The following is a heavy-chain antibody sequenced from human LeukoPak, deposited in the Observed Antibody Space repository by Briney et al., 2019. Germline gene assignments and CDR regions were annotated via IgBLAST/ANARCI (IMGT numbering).Heavy chain of an antibody. D-gene: IGHD6-19*01. CDR2: ISGSGGYT. CDR3: AIPPAVAGGWD. J-gene: IGHJ4*02. V-gene: IGHV3-23*01. Sequence: AGGSLRLSCAASGFTFSSYWMHWVRQAPGKGLEWVSAISGSGGYTYYADSVKGRFTISRDNSKNTLYPQMNSLRAEDTAVYYCAIPPAVAGGWDWGQGTLVTVSS. CDR1: GFTFSSYW.